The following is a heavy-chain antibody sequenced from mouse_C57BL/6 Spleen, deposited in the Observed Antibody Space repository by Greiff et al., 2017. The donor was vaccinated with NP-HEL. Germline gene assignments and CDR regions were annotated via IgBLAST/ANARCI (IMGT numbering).Heavy chain of an antibody. CDR1: GFTFSSYT. CDR2: ISGGGGNT. V-gene: IGHV5-9*01. J-gene: IGHJ2*01. D-gene: IGHD1-1*01. CDR3: ARYYYGRSLYFDD. Sequence: DVMLVESGGGLVKPGGSLKLSCAASGFTFSSYTMSWVRQTPEKRLEWVATISGGGGNTYYPDSVKGRFTISRDNAKNTLYLQMRSLRSEDTALYDCARYYYGRSLYFDDWGQGTTLTFSS.